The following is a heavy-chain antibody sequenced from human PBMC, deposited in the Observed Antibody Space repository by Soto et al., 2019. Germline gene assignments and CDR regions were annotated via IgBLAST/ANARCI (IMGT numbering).Heavy chain of an antibody. J-gene: IGHJ5*02. CDR2: ISAYNGNT. Sequence: QVQLVQSGAEVKKPGASVKVSCKASGYTFTSYGISWVRQAPGQGLEWMGWISAYNGNTNYAQKLQGRVTMTTDTSTSTAYMELRSLRSDATAVYYCARDRVHYGSGMDWFDPWGQGTLVTVSS. D-gene: IGHD3-10*01. CDR1: GYTFTSYG. V-gene: IGHV1-18*01. CDR3: ARDRVHYGSGMDWFDP.